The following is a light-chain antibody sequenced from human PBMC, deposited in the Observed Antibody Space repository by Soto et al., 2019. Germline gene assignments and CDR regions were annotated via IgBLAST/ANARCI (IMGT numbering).Light chain of an antibody. CDR1: SSDVGSYYL. CDR3: CSFAGARVM. CDR2: EDT. V-gene: IGLV2-23*01. Sequence: QSALTQPASVSGSPGQSITISCTGNSSDVGSYYLVSWYQHHPGKAPKLIIYEDTKRPSGTSNRFSGSKSGNTASLTISGLQAEDEADYYCCSFAGARVMFGGGTKLTVL. J-gene: IGLJ3*02.